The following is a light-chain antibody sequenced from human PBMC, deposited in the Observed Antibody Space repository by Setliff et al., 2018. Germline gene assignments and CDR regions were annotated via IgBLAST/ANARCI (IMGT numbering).Light chain of an antibody. CDR2: DVS. V-gene: IGLV2-14*01. J-gene: IGLJ2*01. Sequence: ALTQPASVSGSPGQSITISCTGTSSDVGGYNYVSWYQLHPGEAPKLMIYDVSKRPSGVSNRFSGSKSGNTASLTISGLQAEDEADYYCSSYTSSSTFVVFGGGTQLTVL. CDR3: SSYTSSSTFVV. CDR1: SSDVGGYNY.